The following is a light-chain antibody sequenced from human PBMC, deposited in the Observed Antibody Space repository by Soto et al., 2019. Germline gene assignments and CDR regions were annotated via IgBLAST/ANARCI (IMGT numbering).Light chain of an antibody. Sequence: EIVLTQSPGTLSLSPGERATLSCRASQSVSSSYLAWYQQKPGQAPRLLIYDASRATGIPARFSGSGSGTDFTLTITRLEPEDFAVYYCQHYGTSALFGPGNKVDI. CDR1: QSVSSSY. CDR2: DAS. V-gene: IGKV3-20*01. J-gene: IGKJ3*01. CDR3: QHYGTSAL.